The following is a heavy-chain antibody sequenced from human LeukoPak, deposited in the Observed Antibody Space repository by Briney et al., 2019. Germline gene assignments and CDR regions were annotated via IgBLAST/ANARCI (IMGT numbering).Heavy chain of an antibody. CDR1: GYTLTELS. J-gene: IGHJ6*03. CDR3: ARIISYCSSTTCLRPYYYYMDV. CDR2: FDPEDGET. Sequence: ASVKVSCKVSGYTLTELSMHWVRQAPGKGLEWMGGFDPEDGETIYAQKFQGRITMTRDNSINTAYMQLSSLRSDDTAVYYCARIISYCSSTTCLRPYYYYMDVWGEGTTVIVSS. V-gene: IGHV1-24*01. D-gene: IGHD2-2*01.